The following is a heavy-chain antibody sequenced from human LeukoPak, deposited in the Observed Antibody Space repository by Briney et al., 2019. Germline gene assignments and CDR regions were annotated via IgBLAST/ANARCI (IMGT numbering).Heavy chain of an antibody. Sequence: GGSLRVSCAASGFTFSNYAMSWVRQAPGKGLEWVSSISSSGGSTYYADSVKGRFTISRDKSKNTLYLQMNSLRAEDTAVYYCAKLPLGNYYDSSGYYSHFDYWGQGTLVTVSS. D-gene: IGHD3-22*01. J-gene: IGHJ4*02. V-gene: IGHV3-23*01. CDR1: GFTFSNYA. CDR3: AKLPLGNYYDSSGYYSHFDY. CDR2: ISSSGGST.